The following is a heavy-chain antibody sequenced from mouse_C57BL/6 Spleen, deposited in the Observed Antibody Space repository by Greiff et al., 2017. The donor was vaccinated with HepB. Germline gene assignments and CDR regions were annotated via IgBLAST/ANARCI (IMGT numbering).Heavy chain of an antibody. Sequence: EVKLVESGPELVKPGASVKISCKASGYSFTGYYMNWVKQSPEKSLEWIGEINPSTGGTTYNQKFKAKATLTVDKSSSTAYMQLKSLTSEDSAVYYCARAVVPYYAMDYWGQGTSVTVSS. J-gene: IGHJ4*01. D-gene: IGHD1-1*01. CDR1: GYSFTGYY. CDR2: INPSTGGT. V-gene: IGHV1-42*01. CDR3: ARAVVPYYAMDY.